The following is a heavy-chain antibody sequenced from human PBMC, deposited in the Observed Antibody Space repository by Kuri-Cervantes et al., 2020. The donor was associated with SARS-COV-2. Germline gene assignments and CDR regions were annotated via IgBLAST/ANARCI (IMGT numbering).Heavy chain of an antibody. V-gene: IGHV4-34*01. CDR1: GGSFSGDY. Sequence: LSCAVYGGSFSGDYCSWIRQPPGKGLEWIGKINHSGSTNYNPSLKSRVTISVDTSKNQFSLKLSSVTAADTAVYYCARVKSVVTPDIDYWGQGTLVTVSS. J-gene: IGHJ4*02. CDR3: ARVKSVVTPDIDY. CDR2: INHSGST. D-gene: IGHD4-23*01.